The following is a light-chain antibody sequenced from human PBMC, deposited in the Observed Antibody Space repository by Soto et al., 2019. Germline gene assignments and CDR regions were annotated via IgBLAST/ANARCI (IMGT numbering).Light chain of an antibody. CDR1: SSNIGAGYD. J-gene: IGLJ2*01. CDR3: QSYDSSLSGVV. CDR2: GNS. V-gene: IGLV1-40*01. Sequence: QSVLTQPPSVSGAPGQRVTISCTGNSSNIGAGYDVHWYQQLPGKAPKLLIFGNSHRPSGVPDRFFGSKSGTSASLAITGLQAEDEADYYCQSYDSSLSGVVFGGGTQLTVL.